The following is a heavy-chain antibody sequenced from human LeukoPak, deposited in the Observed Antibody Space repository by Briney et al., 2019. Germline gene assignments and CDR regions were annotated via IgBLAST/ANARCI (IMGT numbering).Heavy chain of an antibody. CDR2: IYYSGST. D-gene: IGHD5-18*01. CDR3: ALMDTAMAELDY. CDR1: GGSISGYY. Sequence: SETLSLTCTASGGSISGYYWSWIRQHPGKGLEWIGYIYYSGSTYYNPSLKSRVTISLDTSRNQFSLKLSSVTAADTAAYYCALMDTAMAELDYWGQGTLVTVSS. V-gene: IGHV4-59*06. J-gene: IGHJ4*02.